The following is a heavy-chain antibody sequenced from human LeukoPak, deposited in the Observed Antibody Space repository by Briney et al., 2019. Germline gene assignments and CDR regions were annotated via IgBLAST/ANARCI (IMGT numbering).Heavy chain of an antibody. CDR3: ARAIGAYASY. J-gene: IGHJ4*02. D-gene: IGHD3-10*01. CDR1: GLTFNNYA. V-gene: IGHV3-23*01. CDR2: ISGSGGNT. Sequence: GGSLRLSCAASGLTFNNYAMNWVRQAPGKGLEWVSAISGSGGNTHYADSVKGRFTISRDNAKNSLYLQMNSLRAEDTAVYYCARAIGAYASYWGQGTLVTVSS.